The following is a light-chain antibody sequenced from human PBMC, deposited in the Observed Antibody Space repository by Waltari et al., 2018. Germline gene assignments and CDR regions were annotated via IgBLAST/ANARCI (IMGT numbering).Light chain of an antibody. CDR2: DVS. V-gene: IGLV2-14*03. CDR1: SRDVGGDYH. Sequence: QSALTQPAPGSGSPGQSITIPCTGTSRDVGGDYHGPWYQQHPGKSPKLIIYDVSERPSGVSTRFSGSKSGNTASLTISGLQAEDEADYYCSSYRTTTTRLFGGGTKVTVL. J-gene: IGLJ2*01. CDR3: SSYRTTTTRL.